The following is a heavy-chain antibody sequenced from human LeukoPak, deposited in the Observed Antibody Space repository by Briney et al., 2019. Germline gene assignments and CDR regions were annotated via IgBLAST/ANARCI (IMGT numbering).Heavy chain of an antibody. CDR3: AKDRLGGDPGFDY. CDR2: ISGDAGST. D-gene: IGHD7-27*01. V-gene: IGHV3-43*02. CDR1: GFTFDDYA. Sequence: PGGSLRLSCAASGFTFDDYAMHWVRQAPGKGLEWVSLISGDAGSTYYADSVRGRFTISRDNSKNSLYLQMNSLRTEDSALYYCAKDRLGGDPGFDYWGQGTLVTVSS. J-gene: IGHJ4*02.